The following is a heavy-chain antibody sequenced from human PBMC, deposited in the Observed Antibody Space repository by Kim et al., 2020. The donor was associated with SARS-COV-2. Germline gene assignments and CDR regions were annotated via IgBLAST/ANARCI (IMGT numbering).Heavy chain of an antibody. Sequence: SVKGRFTISRDNSKNTLYLQMNSLRAEDTAVYYCASDYYDSSGYYYSFDYWGQGTLVTVSS. V-gene: IGHV3-30*07. D-gene: IGHD3-22*01. J-gene: IGHJ4*02. CDR3: ASDYYDSSGYYYSFDY.